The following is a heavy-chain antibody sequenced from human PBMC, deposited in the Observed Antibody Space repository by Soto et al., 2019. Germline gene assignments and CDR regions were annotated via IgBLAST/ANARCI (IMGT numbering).Heavy chain of an antibody. CDR3: TRRRPLDIVIIEGYYFDI. CDR1: SGSVNSSIW. D-gene: IGHD2-2*03. CDR2: IHPSGST. Sequence: QVQLQESGPGLVKPSGTLSLTCAVPSGSVNSSIWWTWVRQPPGKGLEWIGEIHPSGSTSYNPSLMSRVTMSVDTSKNDFSLNLTSVTAADTAVYYCTRRRPLDIVIIEGYYFDIWGQGTLVTVSS. J-gene: IGHJ4*02. V-gene: IGHV4-4*02.